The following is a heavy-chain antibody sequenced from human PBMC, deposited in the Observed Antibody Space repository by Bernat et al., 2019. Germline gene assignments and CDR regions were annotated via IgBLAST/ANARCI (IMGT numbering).Heavy chain of an antibody. CDR1: GFTFSSYA. CDR3: AKDRSGYYDSSGYPRALDY. V-gene: IGHV3-23*04. J-gene: IGHJ4*02. D-gene: IGHD3-22*01. CDR2: ISGSGGST. Sequence: EVQVVESGGGLVQPGGSLRLSCEASGFTFSSYAMSWVRQAPGKGLEWVSAISGSGGSTYYADSVKGRFTLSRDNSKNTLYLQMNSLRAEDTAVYYCAKDRSGYYDSSGYPRALDYWGQGTLVTVSS.